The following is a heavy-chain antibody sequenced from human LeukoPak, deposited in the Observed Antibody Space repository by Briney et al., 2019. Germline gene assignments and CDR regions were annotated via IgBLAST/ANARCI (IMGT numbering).Heavy chain of an antibody. CDR3: ASIPGFN. V-gene: IGHV4-59*12. CDR1: GGSISSYY. D-gene: IGHD2-21*01. Sequence: SETLSLTCTVSGGSISSYYWSWIRQPPGKGLEWIGYIYYSGSTNYKSSLKSRVTISVDTSKNQFSLKLSSVTAADTAVYYCASIPGFNWGQGTLVTVSS. J-gene: IGHJ4*02. CDR2: IYYSGST.